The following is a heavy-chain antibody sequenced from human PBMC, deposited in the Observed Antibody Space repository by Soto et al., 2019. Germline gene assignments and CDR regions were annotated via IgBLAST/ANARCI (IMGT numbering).Heavy chain of an antibody. CDR1: GFTFSTYS. CDR2: ITSDSSNV. D-gene: IGHD2-15*01. CDR3: ARDLGVALATLTLDY. V-gene: IGHV3-21*01. J-gene: IGHJ4*02. Sequence: PGGSLRLSCAASGFTFSTYSMNWVRQAPGKGLEWVSYITSDSSNVHYADSVKGRFTISRDNAKNSLSLQMNTLRAEDTAVYYCARDLGVALATLTLDYWGQGTPVTVSS.